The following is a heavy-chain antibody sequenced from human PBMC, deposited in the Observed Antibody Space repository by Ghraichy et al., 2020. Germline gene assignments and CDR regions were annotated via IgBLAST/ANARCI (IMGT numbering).Heavy chain of an antibody. J-gene: IGHJ4*02. D-gene: IGHD3-9*01. CDR1: GFTFNNYA. Sequence: GESLNISCAASGFTFNNYAMHWVRQAPGKGLEWVSLISWDGYNTYYADSVKGRFTISRDNSKNAIYLQMNSLRTEDTALYFCAKVLESYDILTGADYWGQGTPVTVSP. V-gene: IGHV3-43*01. CDR2: ISWDGYNT. CDR3: AKVLESYDILTGADY.